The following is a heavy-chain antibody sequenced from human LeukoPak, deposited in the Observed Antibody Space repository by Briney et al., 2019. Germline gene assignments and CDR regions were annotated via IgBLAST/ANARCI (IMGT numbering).Heavy chain of an antibody. J-gene: IGHJ3*02. CDR2: ISGSGSST. CDR1: GFTFSSYG. CDR3: AKAGDYDILTGHDAFDI. Sequence: GGSLRLSCAASGFTFSSYGMSWVRQAPGKGLEWVSAISGSGSSTYYADSVKGRFTISRDNSKNTLYLQMNSLRAEDTAVYYCAKAGDYDILTGHDAFDIWGQGTMVTVSS. V-gene: IGHV3-23*01. D-gene: IGHD3-9*01.